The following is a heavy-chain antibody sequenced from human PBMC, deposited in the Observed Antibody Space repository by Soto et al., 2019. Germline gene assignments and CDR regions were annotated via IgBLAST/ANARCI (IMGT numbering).Heavy chain of an antibody. CDR2: ISGSGGST. Sequence: EVQLLESGGGLVQPGGSLRLSCAASGFTFSSYAMSWVRQAPGKGLEWVSAISGSGGSTYYADSVKRRFTISRANPKNTRDLQRTSLSAGDAGVYYCAKDSPHRPCPIIYGDGGCGYNWFDPWRQATLVTVSS. CDR1: GFTFSSYA. CDR3: AKDSPHRPCPIIYGDGGCGYNWFDP. J-gene: IGHJ5*02. V-gene: IGHV3-23*01. D-gene: IGHD4-17*01.